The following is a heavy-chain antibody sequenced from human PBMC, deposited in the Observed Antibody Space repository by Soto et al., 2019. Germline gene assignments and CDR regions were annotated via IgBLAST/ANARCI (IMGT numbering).Heavy chain of an antibody. J-gene: IGHJ4*02. V-gene: IGHV4-30-4*01. Sequence: SETLSLTCTVSGGSISSGGYYWSWIRQPPGKGLEWIGYIYYSGSTYYNPSLKSRVTISVDTSKNQFSLKLSSVTAADTAVYYRARETGYSYGGFDYWGQGTLVTVSS. CDR3: ARETGYSYGGFDY. CDR2: IYYSGST. CDR1: GGSISSGGYY. D-gene: IGHD5-18*01.